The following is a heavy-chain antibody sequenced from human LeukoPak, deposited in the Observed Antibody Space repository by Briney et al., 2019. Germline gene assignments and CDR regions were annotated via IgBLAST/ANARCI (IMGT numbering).Heavy chain of an antibody. CDR3: ARRVVVVAASNWFDP. V-gene: IGHV4-59*08. D-gene: IGHD2-15*01. CDR1: GGSISNYY. CDR2: IYHSGNT. J-gene: IGHJ5*02. Sequence: SETLSLTCTVSGGSISNYYWSWIRQPPGKGLEWIGYIYHSGNTEYNPSLKSRVTISVDTSKNQFSLKLSSVTAADTAVYYCARRVVVVAASNWFDPWGQGTLVTVSS.